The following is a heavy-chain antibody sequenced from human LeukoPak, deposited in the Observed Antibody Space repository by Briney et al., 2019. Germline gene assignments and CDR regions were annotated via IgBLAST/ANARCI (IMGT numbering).Heavy chain of an antibody. CDR1: GFPFSSYW. CDR3: TRVGYIDEGIDY. V-gene: IGHV3-7*04. D-gene: IGHD5-24*01. CDR2: IKQDGSKK. J-gene: IGHJ4*02. Sequence: GGSLRLSCEASGFPFSSYWMTWVRQAPGKGLEWVANIKQDGSKKSYVDSVKGRFTISRDNAKNSLYLQMNSLRAEDTAIYYCTRVGYIDEGIDYWGQGTLVTVSS.